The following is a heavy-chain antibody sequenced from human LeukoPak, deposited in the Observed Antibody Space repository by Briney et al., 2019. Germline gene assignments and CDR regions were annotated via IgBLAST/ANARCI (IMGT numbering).Heavy chain of an antibody. CDR3: ARGEGSGSYMSYFDY. Sequence: SETLSLTCAVYGGSFSGYYWSWIRQPPGKGLEWLGEIDHIGSTNYNPSLKSRVTISEDTSKNQFSLRLSSVTAADTAVYYCARGEGSGSYMSYFDYWGQGGLVTVSS. CDR1: GGSFSGYY. D-gene: IGHD3-10*01. V-gene: IGHV4-34*01. J-gene: IGHJ4*02. CDR2: IDHIGST.